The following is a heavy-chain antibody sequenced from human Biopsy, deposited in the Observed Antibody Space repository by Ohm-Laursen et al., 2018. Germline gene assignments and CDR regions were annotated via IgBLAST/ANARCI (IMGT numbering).Heavy chain of an antibody. Sequence: SLRLSCAAPRFTFSTYGMHRVRQAPGKGLEWGAVISFDGSDQKYADSVKGRFTISRDNSKNTLYLQMNSLRAEDTAVFYCVKDRGAAGTDYYYGMDVWGQGTTVTVSS. CDR3: VKDRGAAGTDYYYGMDV. CDR2: ISFDGSDQ. D-gene: IGHD3-10*01. CDR1: RFTFSTYG. V-gene: IGHV3-30*18. J-gene: IGHJ6*02.